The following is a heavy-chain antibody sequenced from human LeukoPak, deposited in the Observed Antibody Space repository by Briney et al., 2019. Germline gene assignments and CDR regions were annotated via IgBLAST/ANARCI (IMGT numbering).Heavy chain of an antibody. J-gene: IGHJ4*02. CDR2: ISSSSSYI. CDR3: ARVLEAASFDY. D-gene: IGHD6-25*01. V-gene: IGHV3-21*01. Sequence: RAGGSLRLSCGASGFIFSTYSMNWVRQAPGKGREWVSSISSSSSYIYYADSLKGRFTISRDNAKNSLYLQMNSLRAEDTAVYYCARVLEAASFDYWGQGILVTVSS. CDR1: GFIFSTYS.